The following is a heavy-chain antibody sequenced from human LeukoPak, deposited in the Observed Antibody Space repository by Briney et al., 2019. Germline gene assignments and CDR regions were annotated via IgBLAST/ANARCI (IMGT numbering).Heavy chain of an antibody. Sequence: GGSLRLSCAASRFTFSSYGMHWVRQAPGKGLEWVAFIRYDAINKYYADSVKGRFTISRDNSKNTLYLQMNSLRPEDTAVYYCAKDRYSGSSELDYWGQGTLVTVSS. CDR2: IRYDAINK. J-gene: IGHJ4*02. V-gene: IGHV3-30*02. CDR3: AKDRYSGSSELDY. D-gene: IGHD1-26*01. CDR1: RFTFSSYG.